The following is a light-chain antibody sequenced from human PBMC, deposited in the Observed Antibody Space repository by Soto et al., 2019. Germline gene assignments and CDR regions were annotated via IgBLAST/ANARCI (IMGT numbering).Light chain of an antibody. CDR3: SSYTSSSTPYV. J-gene: IGLJ1*01. V-gene: IGLV2-14*01. CDR2: DVS. CDR1: SSDVGGYNY. Sequence: QSALTQPASVSGSPGQSITISCTGTSSDVGGYNYVSWYQQHPGKDPKLMIYDVSNRPSGVSNRFSGSKSGNTASLTISGLQAEDEADYYCSSYTSSSTPYVFGTGTQLTFL.